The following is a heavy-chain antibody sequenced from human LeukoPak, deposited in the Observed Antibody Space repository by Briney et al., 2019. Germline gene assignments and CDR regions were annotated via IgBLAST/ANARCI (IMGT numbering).Heavy chain of an antibody. Sequence: SETLSLTCTVSGGSMSSYYWSWIRQPPGKGLEWIGYIYYSGSTNYNPSLKSRVTISVDTSKNQFSLKLSSVTAADTAVYYCARDSGASVYANNWFDPWGQGTLVTVSS. CDR3: ARDSGASVYANNWFDP. D-gene: IGHD2-8*01. CDR2: IYYSGST. CDR1: GGSMSSYY. J-gene: IGHJ5*02. V-gene: IGHV4-59*01.